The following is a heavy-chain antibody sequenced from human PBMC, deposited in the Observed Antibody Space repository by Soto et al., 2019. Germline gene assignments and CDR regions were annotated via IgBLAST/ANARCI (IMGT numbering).Heavy chain of an antibody. J-gene: IGHJ4*02. D-gene: IGHD3-22*01. CDR2: ISSNGGST. V-gene: IGHV3-64*01. Sequence: GGSLRLSCAASGFTFSSYAMHWVRQAPGKGLEYVSAISSNGGSTYYANSVKGRFTISRDNSKNTLYLQMGSLRAEDMAVYYCARVLDSSGYYNWGQGTLVTVSS. CDR3: ARVLDSSGYYN. CDR1: GFTFSSYA.